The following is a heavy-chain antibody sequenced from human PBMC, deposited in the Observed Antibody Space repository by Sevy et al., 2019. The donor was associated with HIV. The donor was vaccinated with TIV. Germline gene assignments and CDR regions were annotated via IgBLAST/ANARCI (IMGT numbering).Heavy chain of an antibody. Sequence: GGSLRLSCVGSGFRFGSQAMSWVRQAPGKGLEWVSGMSGRGDRRGYAHSVKGRFTISRDNSKNTLYLQRNSLTAEDTALYYCAKDVPDQSWYDDFWSGSPCFDYWGRGILVTVSS. CDR2: MSGRGDRR. J-gene: IGHJ4*01. V-gene: IGHV3-23*01. CDR3: AKDVPDQSWYDDFWSGSPCFDY. CDR1: GFRFGSQA. D-gene: IGHD3-3*01.